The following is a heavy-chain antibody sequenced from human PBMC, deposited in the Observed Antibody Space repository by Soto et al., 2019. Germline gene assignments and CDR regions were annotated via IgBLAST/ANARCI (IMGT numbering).Heavy chain of an antibody. V-gene: IGHV1-2*02. CDR1: GYTFTCYY. Sequence: ASVKVSCKASGYTFTCYYMHWVRRAPGQGLEWMGWINPNSGGTNYAQKFPGRVTMTRDTSISTAYMELSRLRSDDTAVYYCASYPVAGLRYYYGMDVWGQGTTVTV. D-gene: IGHD2-15*01. CDR2: INPNSGGT. CDR3: ASYPVAGLRYYYGMDV. J-gene: IGHJ6*02.